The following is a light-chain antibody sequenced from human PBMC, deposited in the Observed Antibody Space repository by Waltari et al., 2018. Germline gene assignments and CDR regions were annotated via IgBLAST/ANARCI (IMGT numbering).Light chain of an antibody. CDR2: DVS. CDR3: CSFPSRSTWV. V-gene: IGLV2-14*01. J-gene: IGLJ3*02. Sequence: QSALTQPASVSGSPGQSITISCTGTSSDDGGYNYVSWYQQHPGKDPKLLSFDVSYPPSGVSDRYSGSKSGNTASLSIAGLQAEDESDYYCCSFPSRSTWVFGGGTKLTVL. CDR1: SSDDGGYNY.